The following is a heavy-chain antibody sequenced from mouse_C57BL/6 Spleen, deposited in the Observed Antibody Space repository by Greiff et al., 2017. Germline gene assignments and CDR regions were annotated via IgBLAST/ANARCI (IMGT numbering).Heavy chain of an antibody. CDR3: AREKIRGAMDD. CDR2: IHPNSGST. V-gene: IGHV1-64*01. J-gene: IGHJ4*01. Sequence: VQLQQPGAELVKPGASVKLSCKASGYTFTSYWMHWVKQRPGQGLEWIGMIHPNSGSTNYNQKFKSKATLTVDKSSSTAYMRLSSLTSEDSAVYYCAREKIRGAMDDWGQGASVTVAS. CDR1: GYTFTSYW. D-gene: IGHD1-1*01.